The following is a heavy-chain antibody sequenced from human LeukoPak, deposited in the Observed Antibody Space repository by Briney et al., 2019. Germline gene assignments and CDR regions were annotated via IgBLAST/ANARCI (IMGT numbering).Heavy chain of an antibody. CDR2: ISAYNGNT. J-gene: IGHJ5*02. CDR3: ARDGWNGDYVRWFDP. Sequence: ASVKVSCKASGYTFTSYGISWVRQAPGHGLEWMGWISAYNGNTNYAQKLQGRVTMTTDTSTSTAYMELRSLRSDDTAVYYCARDGWNGDYVRWFDPWGQGTLVTVSS. D-gene: IGHD4-17*01. CDR1: GYTFTSYG. V-gene: IGHV1-18*01.